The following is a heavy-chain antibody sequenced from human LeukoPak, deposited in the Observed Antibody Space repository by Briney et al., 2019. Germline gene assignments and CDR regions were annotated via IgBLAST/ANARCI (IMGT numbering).Heavy chain of an antibody. V-gene: IGHV3-30*04. CDR3: ARDSGSYYFDY. CDR1: GFTFSSYA. J-gene: IGHJ4*02. Sequence: GGSLRLSCAASGFTFSSYAMHWVRQAPGKGLEWVAVISYDGSNKYYADSVKGRFTISRDNSKNTLYLQMNSPGAEDTAVYYCARDSGSYYFDYWGQGTLVTVSS. CDR2: ISYDGSNK. D-gene: IGHD1-26*01.